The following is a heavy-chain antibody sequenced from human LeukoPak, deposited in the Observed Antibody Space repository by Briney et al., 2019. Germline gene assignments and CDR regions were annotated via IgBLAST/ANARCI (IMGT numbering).Heavy chain of an antibody. V-gene: IGHV1-2*02. J-gene: IGHJ3*02. CDR2: INPNSGGT. CDR1: GYTFTGYY. Sequence: ASVKVSCKASGYTFTGYYMHWVRQAPGQGLEWMGWINPNSGGTNYAQKFQGRVTMTRDTSISTAYMELSRLRSDDTAVYYCARVYYYDSSGYSLDIWGQGTMVTVSS. D-gene: IGHD3-22*01. CDR3: ARVYYYDSSGYSLDI.